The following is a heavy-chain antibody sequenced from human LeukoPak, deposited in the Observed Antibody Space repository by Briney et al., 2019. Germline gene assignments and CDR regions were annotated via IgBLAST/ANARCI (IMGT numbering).Heavy chain of an antibody. CDR3: ARFPGSGWYSWFDP. CDR2: IYYSGST. D-gene: IGHD6-19*01. Sequence: PSETLSLTCTVSGGSISSSSYYWGWIRQPPGKGLEWIGSIYYSGSTNYNPSLKSRVTISVDTSKNQFSLKLSSVTAADTAVYYCARFPGSGWYSWFDPWGQGTLVTVSS. V-gene: IGHV4-39*07. CDR1: GGSISSSSYY. J-gene: IGHJ5*02.